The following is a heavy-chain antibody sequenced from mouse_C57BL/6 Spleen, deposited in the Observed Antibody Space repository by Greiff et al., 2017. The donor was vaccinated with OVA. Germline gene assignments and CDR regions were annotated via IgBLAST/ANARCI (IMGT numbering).Heavy chain of an antibody. Sequence: VQLQQPGAELVMPGASVKLSCKASGYTFTSYWMHWVKRRPGQGLEWIGEIDPSDSYTNYNQKFKGKSTLTVDKSSSTAYMQLSSLTSEDSAVYYCARSRDYGNYFDYWGQGTTLTVSS. CDR1: GYTFTSYW. J-gene: IGHJ2*01. CDR3: ARSRDYGNYFDY. V-gene: IGHV1-69*01. D-gene: IGHD2-1*01. CDR2: IDPSDSYT.